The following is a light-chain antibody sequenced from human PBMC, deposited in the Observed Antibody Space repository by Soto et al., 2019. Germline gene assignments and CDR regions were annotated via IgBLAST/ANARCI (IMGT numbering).Light chain of an antibody. J-gene: IGKJ4*01. CDR3: RQYVSYPVT. CDR2: TAS. Sequence: DIQMTQSPSTLSASVGDRVTTTCRAIQSISNSVAWYQHNPRKAPNLLIYTASSLESGVPSRFSGSGSGTEFTLTISSLQPDDFATYYCRQYVSYPVTFGGGTKVEMK. CDR1: QSISNS. V-gene: IGKV1-5*03.